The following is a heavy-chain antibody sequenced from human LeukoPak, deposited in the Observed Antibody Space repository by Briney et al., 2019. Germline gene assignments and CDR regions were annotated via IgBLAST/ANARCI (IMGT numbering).Heavy chain of an antibody. D-gene: IGHD6-19*01. CDR2: IIPIFGTA. J-gene: IGHJ4*02. Sequence: SSVKVSCKASGGTFSSYAISWVRQAPGQGLEWMGGIIPIFGTANYAQKFQGRVTITADESTSTAYMELSSLRSEDTAVYYCARGGYSSGLLDYWGQGILVTVSS. CDR3: ARGGYSSGLLDY. V-gene: IGHV1-69*01. CDR1: GGTFSSYA.